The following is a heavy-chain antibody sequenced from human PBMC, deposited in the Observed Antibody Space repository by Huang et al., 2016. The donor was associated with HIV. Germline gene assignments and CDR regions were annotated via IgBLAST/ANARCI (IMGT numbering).Heavy chain of an antibody. V-gene: IGHV1-8*01. J-gene: IGHJ4*02. D-gene: IGHD2-15*01. CDR1: GYNFTSYD. CDR3: ARGHCRGATCYLYFDY. Sequence: QVQLVQSGAAVKKPGASVKVSCKASGYNFTSYDINWVRQATGQGLEWMGVMNPNSGRRGYAQKFQGRVTRTRNTSMSTAYMELSGLRSEDTAVYYCARGHCRGATCYLYFDYWGQGTLVTVS. CDR2: MNPNSGRR.